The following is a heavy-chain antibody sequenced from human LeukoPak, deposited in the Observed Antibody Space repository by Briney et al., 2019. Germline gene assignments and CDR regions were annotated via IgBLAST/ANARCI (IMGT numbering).Heavy chain of an antibody. CDR1: GGTFSSYA. J-gene: IGHJ4*02. Sequence: ASMKVSCKASGGTFSSYAISWVRQAPGQGLEWMGGIIPIFGTANYAQKFQGRVTITADESTSTAYMELSSLRSEDTAVYYCARGHYDILTGYYSIDYWGQGTLVTVSS. CDR2: IIPIFGTA. V-gene: IGHV1-69*13. CDR3: ARGHYDILTGYYSIDY. D-gene: IGHD3-9*01.